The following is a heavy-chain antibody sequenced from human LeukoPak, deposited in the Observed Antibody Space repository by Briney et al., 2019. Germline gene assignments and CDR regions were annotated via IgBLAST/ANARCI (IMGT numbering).Heavy chain of an antibody. V-gene: IGHV3-30-3*01. CDR2: ISYDGSNK. Sequence: GGSLRLSCAASGFTFRSYAMHWVRQAPGKGLEWVAVISYDGSNKYYADSVKGRFTISRDNSKNTLYLQMNSLRAEDTAVYYCARGGTYYDFWSGYLGFDYWGQGTLVTVSS. CDR1: GFTFRSYA. J-gene: IGHJ4*02. D-gene: IGHD3-3*01. CDR3: ARGGTYYDFWSGYLGFDY.